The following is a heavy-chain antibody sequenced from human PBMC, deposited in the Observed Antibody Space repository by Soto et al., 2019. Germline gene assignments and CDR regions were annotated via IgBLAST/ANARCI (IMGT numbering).Heavy chain of an antibody. CDR2: ISSSSSYI. Sequence: GGSLRLSCAASGFTFSSYSMNWVRQAPGKGLEWVSSISSSSSYIYYADSVKGRFTISRDNAKNSLYLQMNSLRAEDTAVYYCARDERVVDTAMVWYYYMDVWGKGTTVTVSS. CDR1: GFTFSSYS. CDR3: ARDERVVDTAMVWYYYMDV. D-gene: IGHD5-18*01. J-gene: IGHJ6*03. V-gene: IGHV3-21*01.